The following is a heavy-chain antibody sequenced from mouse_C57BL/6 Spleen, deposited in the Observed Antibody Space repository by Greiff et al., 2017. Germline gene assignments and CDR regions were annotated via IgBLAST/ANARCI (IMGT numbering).Heavy chain of an antibody. CDR1: GYAFSSSW. CDR2: IYPGDGDT. V-gene: IGHV1-82*01. Sequence: VQGVESGPELVKPGASVKISCKASGYAFSSSWMNWVKQRPGKGLEWIGRIYPGDGDTNYTGKFKGKATLAADTSSSTAYMQLSRLTSEDTAVYFCARSAPFDYWGQGTTLTVSS. CDR3: ARSAPFDY. J-gene: IGHJ2*01.